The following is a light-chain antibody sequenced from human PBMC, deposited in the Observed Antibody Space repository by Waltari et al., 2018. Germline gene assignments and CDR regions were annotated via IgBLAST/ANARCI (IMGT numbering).Light chain of an antibody. Sequence: DIVLTQSPGNLSLSPGETATLSCRASQSVSRSYLAWYRQKPGQSPRPLIYGASSRATAIPDRFSGSGSGTDFTLIISRLEPEDFAVYYCQQYGSSRWTFGQGTKVEIK. CDR1: QSVSRSY. V-gene: IGKV3-20*01. J-gene: IGKJ1*01. CDR2: GAS. CDR3: QQYGSSRWT.